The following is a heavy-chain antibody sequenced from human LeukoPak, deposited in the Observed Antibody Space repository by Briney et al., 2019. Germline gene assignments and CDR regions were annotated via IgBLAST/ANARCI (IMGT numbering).Heavy chain of an antibody. Sequence: GESLKISCKGSGYSFTNYWIGWVRQMPGKGLEWMGIIYPGDSDTRYSPSFQGQVTISADKSISTAYLQWSSLKASDTAMYYCARHSGLGYYYDSSGYSDAFDIWGQGTMVTVSS. V-gene: IGHV5-51*01. CDR1: GYSFTNYW. D-gene: IGHD3-22*01. J-gene: IGHJ3*02. CDR2: IYPGDSDT. CDR3: ARHSGLGYYYDSSGYSDAFDI.